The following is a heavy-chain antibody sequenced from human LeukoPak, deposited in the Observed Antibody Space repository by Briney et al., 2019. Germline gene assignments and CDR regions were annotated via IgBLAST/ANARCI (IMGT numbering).Heavy chain of an antibody. V-gene: IGHV1-69*05. J-gene: IGHJ3*02. CDR1: GGTFSSYA. CDR2: IIPIFGTA. D-gene: IGHD3-22*01. CDR3: ARGRYYYDSSGYYRRGPSDALDI. Sequence: ASVKVSCKASGGTFSSYAISWVRQAPGQGLEWMGGIIPIFGTANYAQKFQGRVTITTDESTSTAYMELSSLRSEDTAVYYCARGRYYYDSSGYYRRGPSDALDIWGQGTMVTVSS.